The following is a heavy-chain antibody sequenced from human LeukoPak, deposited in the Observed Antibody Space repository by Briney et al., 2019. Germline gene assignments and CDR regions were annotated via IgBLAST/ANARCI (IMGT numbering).Heavy chain of an antibody. CDR2: ISSSSSTI. V-gene: IGHV3-48*01. D-gene: IGHD2-2*01. CDR1: VFTFSSYS. CDR3: AKDTVLGYCSSTSCYPGDY. J-gene: IGHJ4*02. Sequence: GGSLRLSCAASVFTFSSYSMNWVRQAPGKVLEWVSYISSSSSTIYYADSVKGRFTISRDNSKNTLYLQMNSLRAEDTAVYYCAKDTVLGYCSSTSCYPGDYWGQGTLVTVSS.